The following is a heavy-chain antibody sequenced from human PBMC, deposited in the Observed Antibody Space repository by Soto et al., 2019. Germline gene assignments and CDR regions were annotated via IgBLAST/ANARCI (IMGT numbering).Heavy chain of an antibody. Sequence: GGSLRLSCAASGFTFSSYAMHWVRQAPGKGLEWVAVISYDGSNKYYADSVKGRFTISRDNSKNTLYLQMNSLRAEDTAVYYCASGPDCSGGSCYLYYFDYWGQGTLVTVSS. CDR2: ISYDGSNK. D-gene: IGHD2-15*01. CDR1: GFTFSSYA. V-gene: IGHV3-30-3*01. J-gene: IGHJ4*02. CDR3: ASGPDCSGGSCYLYYFDY.